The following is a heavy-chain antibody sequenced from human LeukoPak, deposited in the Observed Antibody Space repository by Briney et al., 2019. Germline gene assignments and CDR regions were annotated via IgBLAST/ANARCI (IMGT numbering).Heavy chain of an antibody. Sequence: GGSLRLSCAASGFTFSTYAMHWVRQAPGKGLEWVTVISYDGSNKYYADSVKGRFTISRDNSKNTLYLQMNSLRAEDTAVYYCARVGLRYFDWSLGYWGQGTLVAVSS. CDR3: ARVGLRYFDWSLGY. CDR1: GFTFSTYA. D-gene: IGHD3-9*01. CDR2: ISYDGSNK. V-gene: IGHV3-30*04. J-gene: IGHJ4*02.